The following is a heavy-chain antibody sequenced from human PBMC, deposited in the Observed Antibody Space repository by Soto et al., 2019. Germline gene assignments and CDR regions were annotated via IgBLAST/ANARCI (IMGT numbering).Heavy chain of an antibody. D-gene: IGHD3-10*01. V-gene: IGHV3-21*01. CDR3: ARSLRNPDAFDI. J-gene: IGHJ3*02. CDR2: ISSSSSYI. Sequence: LRLSCAASGFTFSSYSMNWVRQAPGKGLEWVSSISSSSSYIYYADSVKGRFTISRDNAKNSLYLQMNSLRAEDTAVYYCARSLRNPDAFDIWGQGTMVTVSS. CDR1: GFTFSSYS.